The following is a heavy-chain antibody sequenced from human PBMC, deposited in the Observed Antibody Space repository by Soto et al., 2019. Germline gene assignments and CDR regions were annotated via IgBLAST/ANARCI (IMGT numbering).Heavy chain of an antibody. J-gene: IGHJ4*02. CDR1: GFTFNTYA. CDR3: AKDHEDIVVVTAIKYYFDY. CDR2: ISGSGFST. Sequence: LRLSCAASGFTFNTYAMSWVRQAPGQGLEWVSAISGSGFSTYYADSVKGRFSISSDSSKNTLFLQMNSLRAEDTAVYYCAKDHEDIVVVTAIKYYFDYWGQGTLVTVSS. D-gene: IGHD2-21*02. V-gene: IGHV3-23*01.